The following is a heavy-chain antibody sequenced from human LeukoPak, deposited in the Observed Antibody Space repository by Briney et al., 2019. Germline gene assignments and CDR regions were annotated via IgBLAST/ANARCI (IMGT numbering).Heavy chain of an antibody. Sequence: GGSLRLSCAASGFTFSSYAMSWVRQAPGKGLEWVSAISGSGGSTYYADSVKGRFTISRDNSKNTVYLQMNRLRADDTAVYYCARRDYGSGRTDYWGQGTLVTVSS. CDR2: ISGSGGST. J-gene: IGHJ4*02. D-gene: IGHD3-10*01. CDR1: GFTFSSYA. V-gene: IGHV3-23*01. CDR3: ARRDYGSGRTDY.